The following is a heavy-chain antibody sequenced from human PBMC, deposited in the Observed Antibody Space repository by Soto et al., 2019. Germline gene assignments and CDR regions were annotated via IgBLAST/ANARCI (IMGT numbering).Heavy chain of an antibody. CDR3: ARDRRLAQTPFDY. J-gene: IGHJ4*02. CDR2: INHSGST. V-gene: IGHV4-34*01. Sequence: SETLSLTCAVYGGSFSGYYWSWIRQPPGKGLEWIGEINHSGSTNYNPSLKSRVTISVDTFKNQFSLKLSSVTAADTAVYYCARDRRLAQTPFDYWGQGTLVTVSS. D-gene: IGHD6-19*01. CDR1: GGSFSGYY.